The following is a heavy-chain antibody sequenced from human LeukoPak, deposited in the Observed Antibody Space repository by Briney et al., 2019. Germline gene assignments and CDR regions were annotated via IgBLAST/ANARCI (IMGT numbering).Heavy chain of an antibody. CDR3: ARGYSGYDPFDY. CDR1: GGSFSGYY. Sequence: SETLSLTCAVYGGSFSGYYWSWIRQPPGKGLEWIGEINHSGSTNYNPSLKSRVTISVDTSKNQFSLKLSSVTAADTAVYYCARGYSGYDPFDYWGQETLVTVSS. CDR2: INHSGST. J-gene: IGHJ4*02. V-gene: IGHV4-34*01. D-gene: IGHD5-12*01.